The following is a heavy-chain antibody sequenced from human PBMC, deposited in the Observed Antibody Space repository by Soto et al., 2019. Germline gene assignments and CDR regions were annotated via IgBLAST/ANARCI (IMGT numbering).Heavy chain of an antibody. V-gene: IGHV3-33*01. J-gene: IGHJ4*02. CDR3: ARDQTDSGGYSDS. D-gene: IGHD2-15*01. CDR2: IWNDGSNE. Sequence: AGGSLRLSGEASGFPFRSFGIHWVRHAPGKGLEWLAIIWNDGSNEYYADSVKGRFTISRDNSKNTVYLQVSNLRAEDTAVYFCARDQTDSGGYSDSWGQGTLVTVSS. CDR1: GFPFRSFG.